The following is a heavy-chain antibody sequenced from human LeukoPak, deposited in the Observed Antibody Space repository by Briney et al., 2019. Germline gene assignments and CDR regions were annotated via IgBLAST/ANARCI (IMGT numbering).Heavy chain of an antibody. Sequence: GASVKVSCKASGYTLTSYGISWVRQAPGQGLEWMGWISAYNGNTNYAQKLQGRVTMTTDTSTSTAYMELRSLRSDDTVVYYCARDKGRYYYDSSGYWGQGTLVTVSS. CDR2: ISAYNGNT. CDR1: GYTLTSYG. V-gene: IGHV1-18*01. J-gene: IGHJ4*02. D-gene: IGHD3-22*01. CDR3: ARDKGRYYYDSSGY.